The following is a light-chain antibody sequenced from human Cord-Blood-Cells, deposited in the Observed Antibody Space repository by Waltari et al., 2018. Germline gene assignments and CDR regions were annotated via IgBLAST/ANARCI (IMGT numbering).Light chain of an antibody. V-gene: IGKV1-5*01. J-gene: IGKJ5*01. CDR2: DAS. Sequence: DLQMTQSPSTLSASVGDRVTITCRASQSISSWLAWYQQKPGKAPKLLIYDASSLESGVPSRFSGSGSGTEFTLTISRLQPDDFATYYCQQYNSYPITFGQGTRLEIK. CDR3: QQYNSYPIT. CDR1: QSISSW.